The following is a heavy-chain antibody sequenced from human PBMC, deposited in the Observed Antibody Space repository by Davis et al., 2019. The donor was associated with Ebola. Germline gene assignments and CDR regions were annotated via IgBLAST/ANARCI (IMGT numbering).Heavy chain of an antibody. D-gene: IGHD5-24*01. CDR3: ARGTNGYNPGGYFDS. V-gene: IGHV5-51*01. J-gene: IGHJ4*02. CDR2: IYPGDSDT. Sequence: GESLKISCKGSGYSFTSYWIGRVRQMPGKGLEWMGIIYPGDSDTRYSPSFQGQVTISADKSISTAYLQWSSLQASDTAIYYCARGTNGYNPGGYFDSWGQGTLVTVSS. CDR1: GYSFTSYW.